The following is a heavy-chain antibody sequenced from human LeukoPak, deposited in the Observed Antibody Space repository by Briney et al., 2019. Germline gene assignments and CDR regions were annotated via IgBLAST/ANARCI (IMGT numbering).Heavy chain of an antibody. D-gene: IGHD2-15*01. CDR3: AKYRSGGSGPDYYYYGMDV. J-gene: IGHJ6*02. V-gene: IGHV4-59*08. Sequence: SETLSLTCTVSGGSISSYYWSWIRQPPGKGLEWIGYIYYSGSTNYNPSLKSRVTISVDTSKNQFSLKLSSVTAADTAVYYWAKYRSGGSGPDYYYYGMDVWGQGPTVTVSS. CDR1: GGSISSYY. CDR2: IYYSGST.